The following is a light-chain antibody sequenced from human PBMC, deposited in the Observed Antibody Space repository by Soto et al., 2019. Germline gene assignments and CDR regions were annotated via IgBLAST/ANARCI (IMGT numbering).Light chain of an antibody. J-gene: IGKJ1*01. CDR2: WAS. CDR3: QQYFITGT. V-gene: IGKV4-1*01. Sequence: DIVVTQSPDSLAVSLGERATITCKSSQSLLYSSNTKNYVAWYQQKPGQPPKLLITWASIRESGVPDRFSGSGSGTDFTLTISNLQAEDVATYYCQQYFITGTFGQGTKVEIK. CDR1: QSLLYSSNTKNY.